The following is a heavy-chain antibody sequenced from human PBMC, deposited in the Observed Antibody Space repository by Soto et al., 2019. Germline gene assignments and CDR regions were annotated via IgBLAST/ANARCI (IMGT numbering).Heavy chain of an antibody. J-gene: IGHJ6*02. V-gene: IGHV4-31*03. CDR1: GGSISSGGYY. Sequence: QVQLQESGPGLVKPSQTLSLTCTVSGGSISSGGYYWSWIRQHPGKGLEWTGYIYYSGSTYYNPSLKSRVTISVDTSKNQFSLKLSSVTAADTAVYYCARVTVHYYYYGTDVWGQGTTVTVSS. D-gene: IGHD4-17*01. CDR2: IYYSGST. CDR3: ARVTVHYYYYGTDV.